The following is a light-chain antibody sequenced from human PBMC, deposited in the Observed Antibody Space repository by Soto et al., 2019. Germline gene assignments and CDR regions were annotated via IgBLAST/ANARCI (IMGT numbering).Light chain of an antibody. CDR1: SSNIGSNY. V-gene: IGLV1-47*01. CDR3: PAGDGSLGARV. CDR2: RNN. Sequence: QSVLTQPPSASGTPGQRVTISCSGSSSNIGSNYVYWYLQLPGAAPKLLIYRNNQRPSGVPDRFSGSKSGTSASLAISGLRSEVEADYNWPAGDGSLGARVSGGGTKRPAL. J-gene: IGLJ3*02.